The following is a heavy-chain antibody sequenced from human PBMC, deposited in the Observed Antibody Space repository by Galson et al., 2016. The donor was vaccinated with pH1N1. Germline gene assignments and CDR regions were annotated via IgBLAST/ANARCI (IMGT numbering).Heavy chain of an antibody. D-gene: IGHD3-22*01. Sequence: SLRLSCAASGFTFSVFAMHWVRQAPGEGLEWVAVISSSGDNIFYADSVKGRFTNSSDSSKNTLYLQMNNLSTEDTAFYYCAGVRSSGFYYAQQFADWGQGTLVTVSS. CDR2: ISSSGDNI. V-gene: IGHV3-30-3*01. CDR3: AGVRSSGFYYAQQFAD. J-gene: IGHJ4*02. CDR1: GFTFSVFA.